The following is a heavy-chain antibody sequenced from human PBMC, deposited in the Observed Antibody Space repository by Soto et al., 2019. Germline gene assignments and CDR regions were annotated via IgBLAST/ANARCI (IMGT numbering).Heavy chain of an antibody. Sequence: QVQLVESGGGVVQPGRSLRLSCAASGFTFSSYGMHWVRQAPGKGLEWVAVIWYDGSNKYYADSVKGRFTISRDNSKNTLYLQMTSLRAEDTAVYYCARVHKAYSSVWFPSQAFDYWGQGTLVTVSS. J-gene: IGHJ4*02. CDR1: GFTFSSYG. CDR2: IWYDGSNK. V-gene: IGHV3-33*01. CDR3: ARVHKAYSSVWFPSQAFDY. D-gene: IGHD6-19*01.